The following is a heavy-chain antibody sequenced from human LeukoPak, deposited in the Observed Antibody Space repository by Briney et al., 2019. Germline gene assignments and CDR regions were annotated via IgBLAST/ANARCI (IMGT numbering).Heavy chain of an antibody. D-gene: IGHD3-10*01. J-gene: IGHJ4*02. V-gene: IGHV3-74*01. CDR3: ARDPYGSGSHDFDY. CDR1: GFTFSSYW. Sequence: PGGSLRLSCAASGFTFSSYWMHWVRQAPGKGLVWVSRINSDGSSRSYADSVKGRFTISRDNSKNTLYLQMNSLRAEDTAVYYCARDPYGSGSHDFDYWGQGTLVTVSS. CDR2: INSDGSSR.